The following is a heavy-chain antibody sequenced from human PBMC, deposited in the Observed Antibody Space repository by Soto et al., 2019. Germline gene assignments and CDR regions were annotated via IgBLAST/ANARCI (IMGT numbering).Heavy chain of an antibody. V-gene: IGHV4-59*01. CDR3: ARAYGGILDY. CDR2: IYYSGST. CDR1: GGSISSYY. J-gene: IGHJ4*02. Sequence: PSETLSLTCTVSGGSISSYYWSWIRQPPGKGLEWIGYIYYSGSTNYNPSLKSRVTISVDTSKNQFSLKLSSVTAADTAVYYCARAYGGILDYWGQGTLVTVSS. D-gene: IGHD2-15*01.